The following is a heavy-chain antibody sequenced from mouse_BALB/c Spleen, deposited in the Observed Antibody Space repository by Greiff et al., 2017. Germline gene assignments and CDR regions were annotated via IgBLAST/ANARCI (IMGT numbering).Heavy chain of an antibody. Sequence: EVQLQQSGGGLVQPGGSMKLSCVASGFTFSNYWMNWVRQSPEKGLEWVAEIRLKSNNYATHYAESVIGRFTISRDDSKSSVYLQMNNLRAEDTGIYYCTSLYDYGFAYWGQGTLVTVSA. CDR2: IRLKSNNYAT. V-gene: IGHV6-6*02. J-gene: IGHJ3*01. CDR1: GFTFSNYW. CDR3: TSLYDYGFAY. D-gene: IGHD2-4*01.